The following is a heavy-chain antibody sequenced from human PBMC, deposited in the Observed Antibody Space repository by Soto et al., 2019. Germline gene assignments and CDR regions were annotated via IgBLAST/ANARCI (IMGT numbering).Heavy chain of an antibody. CDR1: GYRFTSYA. Sequence: ASVKVSCKASGYRFTSYAIHWVRQAPGQRLEWMGWINGGNGNIRYSQNFQGRVTITRDTSANTAYMELSSLRSEDTAVYYCARDLSPGFDFWGQGTLVTVSS. CDR3: ARDLSPGFDF. CDR2: INGGNGNI. J-gene: IGHJ4*02. V-gene: IGHV1-3*01. D-gene: IGHD3-16*02.